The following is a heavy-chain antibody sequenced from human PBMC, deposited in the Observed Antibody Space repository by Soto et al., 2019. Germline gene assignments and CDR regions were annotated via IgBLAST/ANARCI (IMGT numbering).Heavy chain of an antibody. CDR1: GFIFKNQA. CDR3: GRRGTYRWGDFDY. J-gene: IGHJ4*02. Sequence: EVQLLESGGGLVQPGGSLRLSCAASGFIFKNQAMCWVRQGRGKGLEWVSCISDSGDETFFLDSVKGRFGISRDNSENTLFLYMSSLTGEDSAIFYCGRRGTYRWGDFDYWGQGTLVTVSS. CDR2: ISDSGDET. V-gene: IGHV3-23*01. D-gene: IGHD3-16*02.